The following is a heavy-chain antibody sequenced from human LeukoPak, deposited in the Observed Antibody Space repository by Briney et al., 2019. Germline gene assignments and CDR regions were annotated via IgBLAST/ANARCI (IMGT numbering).Heavy chain of an antibody. Sequence: SETLSLTCTVSGGSISSGSYYWSWIRQPAGKGLEWIGRIYTSGSTNYNPSLKSRVTISVDTSKNQFSLKLSSVTAADTAVYYCARDLDYGHFDYWGQGTLVTVSS. CDR1: GGSISSGSYY. V-gene: IGHV4-61*02. CDR2: IYTSGST. CDR3: ARDLDYGHFDY. D-gene: IGHD4-17*01. J-gene: IGHJ4*02.